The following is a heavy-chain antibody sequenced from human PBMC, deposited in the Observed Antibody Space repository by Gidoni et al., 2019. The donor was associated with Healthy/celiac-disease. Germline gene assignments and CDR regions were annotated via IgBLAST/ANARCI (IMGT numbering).Heavy chain of an antibody. CDR1: GFTFSSYA. V-gene: IGHV3-30-3*01. J-gene: IGHJ4*02. CDR3: ARDQGIAVFQLYYFDY. D-gene: IGHD2-2*01. CDR2: ISYDGSNK. Sequence: QVQLVESGGGVVQPGRSLRLSCAASGFTFSSYAMHWVRQAPGKGLEWVAVISYDGSNKYYADSVKGRFTISRDNSKNTLYLQMNSLRAEDTAVYYCARDQGIAVFQLYYFDYWGQGTLVTVSS.